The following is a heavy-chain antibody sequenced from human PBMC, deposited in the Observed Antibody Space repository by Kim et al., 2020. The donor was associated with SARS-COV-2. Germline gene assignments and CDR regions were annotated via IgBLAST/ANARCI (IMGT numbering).Heavy chain of an antibody. D-gene: IGHD5-18*01. J-gene: IGHJ4*02. V-gene: IGHV5-10-1*01. CDR3: ASLGGYSYGNYFDY. Sequence: SPSFQGHVTISADKSISTAYLQWSSLKASDTAMYYCASLGGYSYGNYFDYWGQGTLVTVSS.